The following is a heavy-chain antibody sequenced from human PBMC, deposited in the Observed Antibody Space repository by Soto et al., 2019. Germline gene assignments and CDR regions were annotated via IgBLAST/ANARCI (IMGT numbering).Heavy chain of an antibody. CDR3: ARELRYFDWLPYAEASVVGYYYYGMDV. CDR2: IIPIFGTA. Sequence: SVKVSCKASGGTFSSYAISWVRQAPGQGLEWMGGIIPIFGTANYAQKFQGRVTITADESTSTAYMELSSLRSEDTAVYYCARELRYFDWLPYAEASVVGYYYYGMDVWGQGTTVTVSS. J-gene: IGHJ6*02. V-gene: IGHV1-69*13. CDR1: GGTFSSYA. D-gene: IGHD3-9*01.